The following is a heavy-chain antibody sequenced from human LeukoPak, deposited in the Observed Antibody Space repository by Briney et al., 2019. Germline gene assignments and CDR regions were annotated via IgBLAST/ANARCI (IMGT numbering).Heavy chain of an antibody. Sequence: GGSLRLSCAASGFTFSTYSMNWVRQAPGKGLEWVSSISSTSTYVYYADSVKGRFTISRDNAKNSLYLQMNSLRAEDTAVYYCARDRFEDVWGQGTTVTVSS. V-gene: IGHV3-21*01. CDR1: GFTFSTYS. CDR2: ISSTSTYV. CDR3: ARDRFEDV. D-gene: IGHD3-16*01. J-gene: IGHJ6*02.